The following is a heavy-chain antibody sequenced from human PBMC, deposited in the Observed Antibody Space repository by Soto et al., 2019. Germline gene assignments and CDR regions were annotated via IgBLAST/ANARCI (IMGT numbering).Heavy chain of an antibody. J-gene: IGHJ5*02. V-gene: IGHV3-49*03. D-gene: IGHD6-19*01. CDR1: GLSSGDSA. Sequence: PTLSGTPSGLSSGDSAMSLFRQAPGKGLEWVGFIRSKAYSGTTEYAASVRGRFTISRDDSKSIAYLQMNSLKTEDTAVYYCTRRYSSGWYWFDPWCQGTLVTVFS. CDR3: TRRYSSGWYWFDP. CDR2: IRSKAYSGTT.